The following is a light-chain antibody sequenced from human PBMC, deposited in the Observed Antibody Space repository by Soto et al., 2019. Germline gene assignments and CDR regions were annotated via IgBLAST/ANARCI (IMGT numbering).Light chain of an antibody. CDR2: DAS. Sequence: DIQMTQSPSSLSASVGDRVTITCQASQNINNYLNWYQQKPGRAPKLLIYDASNLEAGVPSRFRGSGSGTDFTFTISRLHSEDIGTYYCQQYENLPTFGQGTRLEIK. CDR3: QQYENLPT. J-gene: IGKJ5*01. CDR1: QNINNY. V-gene: IGKV1-33*01.